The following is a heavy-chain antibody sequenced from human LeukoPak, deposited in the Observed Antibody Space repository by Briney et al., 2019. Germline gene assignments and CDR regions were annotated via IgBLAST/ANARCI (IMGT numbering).Heavy chain of an antibody. CDR2: INHSGST. CDR3: ARPWPPPDY. J-gene: IGHJ4*02. Sequence: SETLSLTCAVYGGSFSGYYWSWIRQPPGKGLEWIGEINHSGSTNYNPSLKSRVTISIDTSKNQFSLKLSSVTAADTAVYYCARPWPPPDYWGQGTLVTVSS. CDR1: GGSFSGYY. V-gene: IGHV4-34*01.